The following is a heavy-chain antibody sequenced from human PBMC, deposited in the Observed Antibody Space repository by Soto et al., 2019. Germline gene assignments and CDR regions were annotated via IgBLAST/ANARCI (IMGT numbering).Heavy chain of an antibody. D-gene: IGHD2-15*01. CDR1: GGSFSGYY. V-gene: IGHV4-34*01. CDR2: INHRGST. CDR3: ARAAPRYCSGGSCYSGRDY. Sequence: SETLSLTCAVYGGSFSGYYWSWIRQPPGKGLERIGEINHRGSTNYKPSLKRRITKTIDTSKNQYSIKLKTVNTADKTGKYSARAAPRYCSGGSCYSGRDYWGQGTLVTVS. J-gene: IGHJ4*02.